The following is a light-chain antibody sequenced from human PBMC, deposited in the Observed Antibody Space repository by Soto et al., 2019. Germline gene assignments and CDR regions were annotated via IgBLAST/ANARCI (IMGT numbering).Light chain of an antibody. J-gene: IGKJ4*01. CDR3: QHYDHLPPLS. V-gene: IGKV1-33*01. CDR1: QDIRNY. Sequence: DIQMTQSPSSLSASVGDRVTITCQASQDIRNYLNWYQQKPGKARNLLIYDASNLRAGVPSRFXGSGSGTEFTFTISGLQPEDIATYYCQHYDHLPPLSFGGGTKVEIK. CDR2: DAS.